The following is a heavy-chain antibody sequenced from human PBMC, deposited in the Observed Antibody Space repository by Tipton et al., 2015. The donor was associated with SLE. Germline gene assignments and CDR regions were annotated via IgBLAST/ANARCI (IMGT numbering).Heavy chain of an antibody. Sequence: TLSLTCAVSGYSISSGYYWGWIRQPPGKGLEWIGSIYHSGSTYYNPSLKSRVTISVDTSKNQFSLKLSSVTAADTAVYYCASQGYSSSYWGQGTLVTVSS. CDR3: ASQGYSSSY. D-gene: IGHD6-6*01. J-gene: IGHJ4*02. V-gene: IGHV4-38-2*01. CDR2: IYHSGST. CDR1: GYSISSGYY.